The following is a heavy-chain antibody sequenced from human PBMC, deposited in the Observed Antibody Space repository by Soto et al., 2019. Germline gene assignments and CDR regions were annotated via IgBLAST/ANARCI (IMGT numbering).Heavy chain of an antibody. V-gene: IGHV3-30*03. CDR1: GLTFSSYG. CDR2: ISYDESNK. D-gene: IGHD3-3*01. J-gene: IGHJ6*02. CDR3: ARDSRDFWSGYESYYYGMDV. Sequence: QVQLVESGGGVVQPGRSLRLSCVTSGLTFSSYGMHWVRQAPGKGLERVAVISYDESNKYYADSVKGRFTISRDNSRNTLYLQMNSLRTADTAVYYCARDSRDFWSGYESYYYGMDVWGQGTTVTVSS.